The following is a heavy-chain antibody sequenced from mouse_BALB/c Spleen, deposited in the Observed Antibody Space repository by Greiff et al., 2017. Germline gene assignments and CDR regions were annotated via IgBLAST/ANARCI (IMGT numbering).Heavy chain of an antibody. CDR2: INPSNGRT. Sequence: QVQLQQPGAELVKPGASVKLSCKASGYTFTSYWMHWVKQRPGQGLEWIGEINPSNGRTNYNEKFKSKATLTVDKSSSTAYMQLSSLTSEDSAVYYCARDFHYDGAYWGQGTLVTVSA. V-gene: IGHV1S81*02. CDR1: GYTFTSYW. CDR3: ARDFHYDGAY. D-gene: IGHD1-2*01. J-gene: IGHJ3*01.